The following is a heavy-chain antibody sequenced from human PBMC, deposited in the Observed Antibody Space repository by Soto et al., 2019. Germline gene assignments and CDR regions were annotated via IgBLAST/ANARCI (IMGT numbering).Heavy chain of an antibody. CDR3: TPLYCCGDCYYSHWFDP. Sequence: SETLSLTCTVSGGSISSYYWSWIRQPPGKGLEWIGYIYYRGSTNYIPSLKSRVTISADTAKNQFSVKLSSVTSADTAVYYCTPLYCCGDCYYSHWFDPWGQGTLVTVSS. D-gene: IGHD2-21*02. CDR2: IYYRGST. V-gene: IGHV4-59*12. CDR1: GGSISSYY. J-gene: IGHJ5*02.